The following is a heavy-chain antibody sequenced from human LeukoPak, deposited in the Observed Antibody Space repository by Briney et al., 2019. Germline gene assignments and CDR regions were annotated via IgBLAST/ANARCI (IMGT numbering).Heavy chain of an antibody. CDR2: ISYDGSNK. CDR3: ARDRVMAFDY. CDR1: GFTFSSYA. J-gene: IGHJ4*02. D-gene: IGHD5-24*01. V-gene: IGHV3-30-3*01. Sequence: PGGSLRLSCAASGFTFSSYAMHWVRQAPGKGLEWVAVISYDGSNKYYADSVKGRFTISRDNSKNTLYLQMNSLRAEDTAVYYCARDRVMAFDYWGQGTLVTVSS.